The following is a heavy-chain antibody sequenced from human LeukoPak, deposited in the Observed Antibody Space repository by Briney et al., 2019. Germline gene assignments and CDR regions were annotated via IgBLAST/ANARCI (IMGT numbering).Heavy chain of an antibody. Sequence: GGTLRLSCSASGFTFCRYTMDWVRQAPGKRLEYFSAISSNGGSTYYADAVNGRFTISRDNSKNLQYLPMGSPRADDTAGYCCVRGNYWGQGPLVTVSS. CDR3: VRGNY. V-gene: IGHV3-64D*06. CDR1: GFTFCRYT. J-gene: IGHJ4*02. CDR2: ISSNGGST.